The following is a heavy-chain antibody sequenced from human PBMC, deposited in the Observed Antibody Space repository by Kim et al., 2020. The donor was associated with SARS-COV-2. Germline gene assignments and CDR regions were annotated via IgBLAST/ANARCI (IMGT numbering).Heavy chain of an antibody. V-gene: IGHV3-30*18. D-gene: IGHD3-3*01. CDR1: GFTFSSYG. CDR2: ISYDGSNK. CDR3: AKGALRFLEWPPFEY. Sequence: GGSLRLSCAASGFTFSSYGMHWVRQAPGKGLEWVAVISYDGSNKYYADSVKGRFTISRDNSKNTLYLQMNSLRAEDTAVYYCAKGALRFLEWPPFEYWGQGTLVTVSS. J-gene: IGHJ4*02.